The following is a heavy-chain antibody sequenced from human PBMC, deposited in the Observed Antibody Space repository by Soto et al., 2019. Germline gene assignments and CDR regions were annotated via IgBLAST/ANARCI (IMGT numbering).Heavy chain of an antibody. V-gene: IGHV1-69*13. CDR1: GGTFSSYA. J-gene: IGHJ6*02. D-gene: IGHD6-13*01. Sequence: ASVKVSCKASGGTFSSYAISWVRQAPGQGLEWMGGIIPIFGTANYAQKFQGRVTITADESTSTAYMELSSLRSEDTAVYYCARVIKAAAGYYYYYGMDVWGQGTTVTVSS. CDR2: IIPIFGTA. CDR3: ARVIKAAAGYYYYYGMDV.